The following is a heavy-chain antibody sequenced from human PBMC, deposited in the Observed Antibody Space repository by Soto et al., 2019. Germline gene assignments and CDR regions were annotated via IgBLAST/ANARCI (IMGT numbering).Heavy chain of an antibody. CDR3: AKEKSVMNSGYDAFDV. J-gene: IGHJ3*01. V-gene: IGHV3-48*03. Sequence: GGSLRLSCAASGFVFSSYEMDWVRQAPGKGLEWIAYMSAGGTIHYADSVKGRFTISRDNAKNSLYLEMNSLRAEDTAVYYCAKEKSVMNSGYDAFDVWGQGTMVTVSS. D-gene: IGHD5-12*01. CDR2: MSAGGTI. CDR1: GFVFSSYE.